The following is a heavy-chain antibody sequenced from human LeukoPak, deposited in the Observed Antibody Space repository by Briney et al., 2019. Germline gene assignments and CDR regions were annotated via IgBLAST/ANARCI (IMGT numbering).Heavy chain of an antibody. CDR1: GFSSSASA. CDR3: AKDIRASGYYGWFDP. CDR2: ISENGRST. V-gene: IGHV3-23*01. J-gene: IGHJ5*02. D-gene: IGHD3-10*01. Sequence: GGSLRLSCAASGFSSSASAMSWVRQAPGKGLEWVSSISENGRSTYYADSVKGRFTISRDNSKSTLYLQMNSLRPEDTAVYSCAKDIRASGYYGWFDPWGQGTLVTVSS.